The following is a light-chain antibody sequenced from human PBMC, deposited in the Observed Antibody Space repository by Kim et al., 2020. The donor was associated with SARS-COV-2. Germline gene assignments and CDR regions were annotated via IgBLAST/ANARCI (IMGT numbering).Light chain of an antibody. CDR1: SSDVGGSNY. V-gene: IGLV2-8*01. CDR3: SSYEVTYDRVV. Sequence: QSALTQPPSVSWSPGQSVTISCTGTSSDVGGSNYVSWYQQHPGKAPKLLISEVNQRSSGVPYRFSGSKSGNTASLSVSGLQAEDEADYYCSSYEVTYDRVVCGGGTQRTVL. J-gene: IGLJ2*01. CDR2: EVN.